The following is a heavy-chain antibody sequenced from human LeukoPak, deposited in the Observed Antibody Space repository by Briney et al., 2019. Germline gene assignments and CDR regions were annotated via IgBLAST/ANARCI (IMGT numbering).Heavy chain of an antibody. Sequence: GASVKVSCKASGYTFTSYGISWVRQAPGQGLEWMGWINPNSGGTNYAQKFQGRVTMTRDTSISTAYMELSRLRSDDTAVYYCARARYDFWSGNPYNWFDPWGQGTLVTVSS. CDR1: GYTFTSYG. CDR2: INPNSGGT. CDR3: ARARYDFWSGNPYNWFDP. V-gene: IGHV1-2*02. D-gene: IGHD3-3*01. J-gene: IGHJ5*02.